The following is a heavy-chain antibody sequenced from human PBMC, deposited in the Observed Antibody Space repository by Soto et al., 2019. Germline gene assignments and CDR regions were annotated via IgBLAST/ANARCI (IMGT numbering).Heavy chain of an antibody. CDR2: ISAYNGNT. CDR3: ARSRRWFGANYGMDV. V-gene: IGHV1-18*01. CDR1: GYTFTSYG. D-gene: IGHD3-10*01. Sequence: GVSVKASCKASGYTFTSYGISWVRQAPGQGLEWMGWISAYNGNTNYAQKLQGRVTMTTDTSTSTAYMELRSLRSDDTAVYYCARSRRWFGANYGMDVWGQGTTVTVSS. J-gene: IGHJ6*02.